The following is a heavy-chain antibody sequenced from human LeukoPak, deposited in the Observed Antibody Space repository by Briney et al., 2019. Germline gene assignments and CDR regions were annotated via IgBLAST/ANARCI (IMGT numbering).Heavy chain of an antibody. CDR3: AKGSVRYNWNAED. V-gene: IGHV3-21*01. CDR1: GFTFSSYS. J-gene: IGHJ4*02. D-gene: IGHD1-1*01. CDR2: ISSSSSYI. Sequence: GGSLRLSCAASGFTFSSYSMNWVRQAPGKGLEGVSSISSSSSYIYYADSVKGRFTISRDNAKNSLYLLMNSPRAEDTAVYYCAKGSVRYNWNAEDWGQGTLVTVSS.